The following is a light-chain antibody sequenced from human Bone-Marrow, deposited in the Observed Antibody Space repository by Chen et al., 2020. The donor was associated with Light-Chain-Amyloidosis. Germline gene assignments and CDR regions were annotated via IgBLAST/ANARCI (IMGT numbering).Light chain of an antibody. J-gene: IGKJ1*01. CDR2: LGS. CDR3: METLQTPWT. Sequence: IVMTQSPLSLPVTPGEPASISCRSSQSLLHGNGYNYLDWYLQKPGQSPQLLIYLGSNRASGVPDRCSGSGSGTDFTLNINRVEAEDVGVYYCMETLQTPWTFGQGTKVEIK. V-gene: IGKV2-28*01. CDR1: QSLLHGNGYNY.